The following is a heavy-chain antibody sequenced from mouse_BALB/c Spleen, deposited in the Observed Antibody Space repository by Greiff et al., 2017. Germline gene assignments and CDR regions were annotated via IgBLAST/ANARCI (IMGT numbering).Heavy chain of an antibody. V-gene: IGHV5-4*02. D-gene: IGHD2-10*02. Sequence: EVKLMESGGGLVKPGGSLKLSCAASGFTFSDYYMYWVRQTPEKRLEWVATISDGGSYTYYPDSVKGRFTISRDNAKNNLYLQMSSLKSEDTAMYYCARGGYGNYLYYAMDYWGQGTSVTVSS. J-gene: IGHJ4*01. CDR2: ISDGGSYT. CDR3: ARGGYGNYLYYAMDY. CDR1: GFTFSDYY.